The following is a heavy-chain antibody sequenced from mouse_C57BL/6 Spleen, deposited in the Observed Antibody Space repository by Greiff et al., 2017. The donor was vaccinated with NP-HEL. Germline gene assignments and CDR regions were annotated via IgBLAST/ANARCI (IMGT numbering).Heavy chain of an antibody. CDR1: GYTFTSYW. CDR3: ARGDTVVAYYYAMDY. J-gene: IGHJ4*01. V-gene: IGHV1-53*01. CDR2: INPSNGGT. D-gene: IGHD1-1*01. Sequence: QVQLQQPGTELVKPGASVKLSCKASGYTFTSYWMHWVKQRPGQGLEWIGNINPSNGGTNYNEKFKSKATLTVDKSSSTAYMQLSSLTSEDSAVYYCARGDTVVAYYYAMDYWGQGTSVTVSS.